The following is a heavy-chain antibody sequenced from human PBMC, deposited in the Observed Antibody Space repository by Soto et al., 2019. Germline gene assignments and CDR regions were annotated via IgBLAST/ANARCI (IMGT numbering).Heavy chain of an antibody. CDR1: GFIFSSYA. Sequence: QVQLLESGGGVVQPGRSLRLSCAASGFIFSSYAMHWVRQAPGKGLEWVAVISHGGNEKYYAYSLEARFTISRDNSKNMVYLHMDGLRHEDTAVYYCAKVSSARVYYYFAMDVWGQGTTGTVSS. V-gene: IGHV3-30*18. CDR2: ISHGGNEK. CDR3: AKVSSARVYYYFAMDV. J-gene: IGHJ6*02.